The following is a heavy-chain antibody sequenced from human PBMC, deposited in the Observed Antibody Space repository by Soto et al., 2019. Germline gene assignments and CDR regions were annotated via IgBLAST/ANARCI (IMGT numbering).Heavy chain of an antibody. CDR1: GGSISSGGTGSY. V-gene: IGHV4-31*03. CDR3: ASGHDAYKVRY. J-gene: IGHJ4*02. D-gene: IGHD1-1*01. CDR2: IYYTGNT. Sequence: QVQLQESGPGLVKPSQTLSLTCTVSGGSISSGGTGSYWTWIRQLPGKGLEWIGYIYYTGNTYYNPSLKSRPTLSIDTSENQFSLKLTSVTAADTAVYFWASGHDAYKVRYWGQGTLVTVSS.